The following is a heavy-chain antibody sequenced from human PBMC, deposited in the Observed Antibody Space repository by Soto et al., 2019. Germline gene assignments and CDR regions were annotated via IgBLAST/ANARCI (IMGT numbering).Heavy chain of an antibody. CDR3: ARDHRNDYCDYWWWYAFDI. D-gene: IGHD4-17*01. Sequence: PVGSLRLSCAASGFTFSSYEMNWVRQAPGKGLEWVSYISSSGSTIYYADSVKGRFTISRDNAKNSLYLQMNSLRAEDTAVYYCARDHRNDYCDYWWWYAFDIWGQGAMVTVSS. CDR2: ISSSGSTI. V-gene: IGHV3-48*03. J-gene: IGHJ3*02. CDR1: GFTFSSYE.